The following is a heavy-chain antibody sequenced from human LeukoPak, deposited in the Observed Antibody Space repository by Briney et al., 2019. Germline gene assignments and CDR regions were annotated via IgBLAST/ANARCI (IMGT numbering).Heavy chain of an antibody. CDR1: GGTFSSYA. Sequence: SVKVSCKASGGTFSSYAISWVRQAPGQGLEWMGGIIPIFGTANYAQKFQGRVTITADKSTSTAYMELSSLRSEDTAVYYCARHIQIAFRVFRLGWIDPWGQGTLVTVSS. CDR3: ARHIQIAFRVFRLGWIDP. CDR2: IIPIFGTA. D-gene: IGHD3-3*02. J-gene: IGHJ5*02. V-gene: IGHV1-69*06.